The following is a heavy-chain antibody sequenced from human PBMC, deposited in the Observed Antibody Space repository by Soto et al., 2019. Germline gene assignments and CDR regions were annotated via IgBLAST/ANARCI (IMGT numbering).Heavy chain of an antibody. Sequence: GGSLRRSCVASGCTFSSYGMHWVRQAPGKGLEWVAVISYDGSNKYYADSVKGRFTISRDNSKNTLYLQMNSLRAEDTAVYYCAKNPSITICGVVSPHYYYYGMDVWGQGATVTVSS. J-gene: IGHJ6*02. CDR2: ISYDGSNK. CDR1: GCTFSSYG. V-gene: IGHV3-30*18. CDR3: AKNPSITICGVVSPHYYYYGMDV. D-gene: IGHD3-3*01.